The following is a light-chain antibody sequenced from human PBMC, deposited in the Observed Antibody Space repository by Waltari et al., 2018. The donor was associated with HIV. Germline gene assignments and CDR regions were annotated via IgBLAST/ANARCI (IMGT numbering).Light chain of an antibody. CDR3: QQYYTYPLT. J-gene: IGKJ4*01. CDR2: DAS. Sequence: AIRMTQSPSSCSASTGDRVTITCRANHDISKYLAWYQQKPGKVPKHLVYDASALQSGVPSRFSGSGSGTDFTLTISSLQSEDFATYFCQQYYTYPLTFGGGTNVDIK. V-gene: IGKV1-8*01. CDR1: HDISKY.